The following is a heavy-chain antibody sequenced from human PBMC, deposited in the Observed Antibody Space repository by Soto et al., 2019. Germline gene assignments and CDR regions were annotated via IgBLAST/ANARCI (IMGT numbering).Heavy chain of an antibody. D-gene: IGHD4-17*01. CDR2: IYYSGST. Sequence: SLTCTVSGGSISSYYWSWIRQHPGKGLEWIGYIYYSGSTYYNPSLKSRVTISVDTSKNQFSLKLSSVTAADTAVYYCARDVDDYGDYYFDYWGQATLVTVSS. CDR1: GGSISSYY. CDR3: ARDVDDYGDYYFDY. V-gene: IGHV4-31*03. J-gene: IGHJ4*02.